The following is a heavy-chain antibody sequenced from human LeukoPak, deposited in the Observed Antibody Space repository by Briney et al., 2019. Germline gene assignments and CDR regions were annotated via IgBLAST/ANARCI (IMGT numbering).Heavy chain of an antibody. V-gene: IGHV4-59*08. J-gene: IGHJ6*02. CDR2: IYYSGST. Sequence: GSLRLSCAASGFTFSTYGMHWIRQPPGKGLEWISSIYYSGSTNYNDSLRSRVTISIDTSKHQFSLKLTSVTAADTAMYYCTSSEYDSHATDVWGQGTMVTVSS. CDR3: TSSEYDSHATDV. CDR1: GFTFSTYG. D-gene: IGHD1-14*01.